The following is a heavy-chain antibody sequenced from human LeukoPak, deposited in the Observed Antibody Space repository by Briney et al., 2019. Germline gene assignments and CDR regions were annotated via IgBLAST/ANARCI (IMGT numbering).Heavy chain of an antibody. D-gene: IGHD2-2*01. Sequence: SETLSLTCTVSGGSISSYYWSWIRQPPGKGLEWIGYIYYSGSTYYNPSLKSRVTILVDTSKNQFSLKLTSVTAADTAVYYCARVPLRDCSSTSCLRYFYMDVWGKGTTVTVS. J-gene: IGHJ6*03. V-gene: IGHV4-59*01. CDR2: IYYSGST. CDR3: ARVPLRDCSSTSCLRYFYMDV. CDR1: GGSISSYY.